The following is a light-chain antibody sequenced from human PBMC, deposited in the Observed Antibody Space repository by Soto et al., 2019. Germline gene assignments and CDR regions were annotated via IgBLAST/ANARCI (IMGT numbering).Light chain of an antibody. V-gene: IGKV3-15*01. CDR3: QQYNVWPLT. CDR1: QSDNSN. J-gene: IGKJ4*01. CDR2: VAS. Sequence: EIVMTQSPATLSVSPGERATCSSRASQSDNSNLAWYQQKPGQTPILLIYVASTRATGIPARFSGSGSGTEFTLTISSLQSEDFAVYYCQQYNVWPLTFGGGTKVEFK.